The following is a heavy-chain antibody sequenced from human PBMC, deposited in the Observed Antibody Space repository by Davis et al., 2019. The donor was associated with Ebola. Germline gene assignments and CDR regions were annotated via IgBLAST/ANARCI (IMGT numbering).Heavy chain of an antibody. CDR1: GFTFDTYA. D-gene: IGHD2-21*01. V-gene: IGHV3-23*01. Sequence: PGGSLRLSCAASGFTFDTYAMTWVRQAPGKGLEWVSGISTSGSSTYYADSVKGRFTISRDNSKNTLYLQMDSLRAEDTAVYYCAKEGEYCGGDCYIVAWFDPWGQGTLVTVSS. CDR3: AKEGEYCGGDCYIVAWFDP. CDR2: ISTSGSST. J-gene: IGHJ5*02.